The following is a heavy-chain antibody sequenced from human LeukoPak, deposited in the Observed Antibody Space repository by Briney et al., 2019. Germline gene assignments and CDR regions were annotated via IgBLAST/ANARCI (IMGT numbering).Heavy chain of an antibody. J-gene: IGHJ4*02. V-gene: IGHV4-30-4*01. D-gene: IGHD3-22*01. CDR1: GGSISSGDYY. CDR2: IYYSGST. Sequence: PSQTLSLTCTVSGGSISSGDYYWSWIRQPPGKGLEWIGYIYYSGSTYYNPSLKSRVTISVDTSKNQFSLKLSSVTAADTAVYYCARRTPYYYDSSGYYYYFDYWAREPWSPSPQ. CDR3: ARRTPYYYDSSGYYYYFDY.